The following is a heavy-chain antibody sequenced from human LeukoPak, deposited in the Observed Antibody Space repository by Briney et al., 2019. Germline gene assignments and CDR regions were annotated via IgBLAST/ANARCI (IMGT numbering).Heavy chain of an antibody. D-gene: IGHD3-3*01. J-gene: IGHJ4*02. CDR1: GFTFSSYG. V-gene: IGHV3-30*18. CDR2: ISYDGSNK. CDR3: AKDRVRWSGYYLAGY. Sequence: PGGSLRLSCAASGFTFSSYGMHWVRRAPGKGLEWVAVISYDGSNKYYADSVKGRFTISRDNSKNTLYLQMNSLRAEDTAVYYCAKDRVRWSGYYLAGYWGQGTLVTVPS.